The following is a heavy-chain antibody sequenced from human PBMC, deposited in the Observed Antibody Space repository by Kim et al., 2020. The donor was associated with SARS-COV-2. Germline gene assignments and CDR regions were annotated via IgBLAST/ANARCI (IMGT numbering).Heavy chain of an antibody. V-gene: IGHV3-66*01. Sequence: GGSLRLSCAASGFTVSSNYMSWVRQAPGKGLEWVSVIYSGGSTYYADSVKGRFTISRDNSKNKLYLQMNSLRAEDTAVYYCASTLYYYGSGASSPQYYYYGMDVWGQGTTVTVSS. J-gene: IGHJ6*02. D-gene: IGHD3-10*01. CDR2: IYSGGST. CDR3: ASTLYYYGSGASSPQYYYYGMDV. CDR1: GFTVSSNY.